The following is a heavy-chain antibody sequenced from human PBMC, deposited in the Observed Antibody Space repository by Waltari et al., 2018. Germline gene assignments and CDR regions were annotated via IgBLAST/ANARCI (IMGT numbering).Heavy chain of an antibody. V-gene: IGHV3-7*01. J-gene: IGHJ6*02. CDR3: VRDDDGGMGAV. CDR1: GFTFSRFW. Sequence: EVQLVESGGGLVQPGGSLRLPCAASGFTFSRFWMIWVRQAPGKGLEWVANIYQDGTMTNYVDSVKGRFTTSRDNARNSLYLQMNSLRVDDTAVYYCVRDDDGGMGAVWGQGTTVTVSS. D-gene: IGHD3-16*01. CDR2: IYQDGTMT.